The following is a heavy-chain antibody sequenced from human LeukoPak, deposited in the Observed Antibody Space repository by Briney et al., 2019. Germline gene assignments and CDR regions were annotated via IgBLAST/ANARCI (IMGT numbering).Heavy chain of an antibody. V-gene: IGHV4-4*02. J-gene: IGHJ4*02. CDR2: IYHSGST. CDR1: GFSFSNYW. Sequence: GSLRLSCVTSGFSFSNYWMSWVRQPPGKGLEWIGEIYHSGSTNYNPSLKSRVTISVDKSKNQFSLKLSSVTAADTAVYYCARIAVAGIIGWGQGTLVTVSS. D-gene: IGHD6-19*01. CDR3: ARIAVAGIIG.